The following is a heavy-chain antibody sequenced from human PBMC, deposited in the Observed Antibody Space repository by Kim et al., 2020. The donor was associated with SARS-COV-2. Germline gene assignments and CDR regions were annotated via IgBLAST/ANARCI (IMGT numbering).Heavy chain of an antibody. V-gene: IGHV1-3*01. CDR1: GYTFTSYA. CDR2: INAGNGNT. D-gene: IGHD3-10*01. CDR3: ARGTSWFGDHNDAFDI. Sequence: ASVKVSCKASGYTFTSYAMHWVRQAPGQRLEWMGWINAGNGNTKYSQKFQGRVTITRDTSASTAYMELSSLRSEDTAVYYCARGTSWFGDHNDAFDIWGQGTMVTVSS. J-gene: IGHJ3*02.